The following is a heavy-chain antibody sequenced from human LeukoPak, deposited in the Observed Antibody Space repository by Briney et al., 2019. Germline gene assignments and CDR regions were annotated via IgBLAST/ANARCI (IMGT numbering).Heavy chain of an antibody. CDR3: ARWHDFWRETYFDY. V-gene: IGHV1-18*01. D-gene: IGHD3-3*01. Sequence: ASVKVSCKASGYTFTSYGISWARQAPGQGLEWMGWISAYNGKTNYAQKLQRRVTMTTDTSTSTAYMELRSLRSDDTAVYYCARWHDFWRETYFDYWGQGTLVTVSS. CDR2: ISAYNGKT. J-gene: IGHJ4*02. CDR1: GYTFTSYG.